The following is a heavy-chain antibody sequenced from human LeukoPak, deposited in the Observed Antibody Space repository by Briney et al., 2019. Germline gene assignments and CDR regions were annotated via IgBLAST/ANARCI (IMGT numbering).Heavy chain of an antibody. CDR1: GFTFSNYA. V-gene: IGHV3-23*01. Sequence: GESLRLSCAASGFTFSNYAMSWVRQAPGKGLEWVSTISDSGGSTYYADSVKGRFTISRDNSKNTLYLQMNSLRAEATAIHYCAKVPYSDYGSGRPPFMDVWGQGTTVAVSS. CDR3: AKVPYSDYGSGRPPFMDV. CDR2: ISDSGGST. J-gene: IGHJ6*02. D-gene: IGHD3-10*01.